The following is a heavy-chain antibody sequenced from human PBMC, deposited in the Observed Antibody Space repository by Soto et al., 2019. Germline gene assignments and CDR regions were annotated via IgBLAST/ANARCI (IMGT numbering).Heavy chain of an antibody. CDR3: ARWLRSFGYGDYYFYAMDV. J-gene: IGHJ6*02. CDR2: IFSSGTT. V-gene: IGHV4-30-4*01. Sequence: QVQLQESGPGLVKPSQTLSLTCTVSGGSINDDLYYWSWIRQTPGKGLEWIGHIFSSGTTLYNPSLQSRLVLVVDTSQRHFSLRLTSVTAADTAVYFCARWLRSFGYGDYYFYAMDVWGHGTTVIVSS. D-gene: IGHD3-16*01. CDR1: GGSINDDLYY.